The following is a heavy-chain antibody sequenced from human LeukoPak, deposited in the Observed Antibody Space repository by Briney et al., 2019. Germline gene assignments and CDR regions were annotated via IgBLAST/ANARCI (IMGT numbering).Heavy chain of an antibody. CDR2: INPNSGGT. Sequence: ASVKVSCTASGYTFTGYYMHWVRQAPGQGLEWMGRINPNSGGTNYAQKFQGRVTMTRDTSISTAYMELSRLRSDDTAVYYCARGGDSSSWRFDPWGQGTLVTVSS. CDR1: GYTFTGYY. J-gene: IGHJ5*02. CDR3: ARGGDSSSWRFDP. D-gene: IGHD6-13*01. V-gene: IGHV1-2*06.